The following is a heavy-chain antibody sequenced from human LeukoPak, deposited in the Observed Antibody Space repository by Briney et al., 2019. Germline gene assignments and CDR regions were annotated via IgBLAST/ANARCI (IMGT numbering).Heavy chain of an antibody. Sequence: SETLSLTCTVSGGSISSGYYWGWIRQPPGKGLEWIGRIYQSGSTYYDPSLKSRVTISVDTSRNQFSLKLSSVTAADTAVYYCARAREPLIYTYYFDYWGQGILVTVSS. CDR3: ARAREPLIYTYYFDY. CDR2: IYQSGST. V-gene: IGHV4-38-2*02. D-gene: IGHD1-14*01. CDR1: GGSISSGYY. J-gene: IGHJ4*02.